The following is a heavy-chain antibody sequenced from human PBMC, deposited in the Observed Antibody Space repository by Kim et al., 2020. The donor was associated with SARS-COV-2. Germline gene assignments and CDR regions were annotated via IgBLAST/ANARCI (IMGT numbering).Heavy chain of an antibody. CDR2: ISSSSSYI. Sequence: GGSLRLSCAASGFTFSSYSMNWVRQAPGKGLEWVSSISSSSSYIYYADSVKGRFTISRDNAKNSLYLQMNSLRAEDTAVYYCAREGLLRYFDWPNSALDYGMDVWGQGTTVTVSS. D-gene: IGHD3-9*01. CDR3: AREGLLRYFDWPNSALDYGMDV. V-gene: IGHV3-21*01. J-gene: IGHJ6*02. CDR1: GFTFSSYS.